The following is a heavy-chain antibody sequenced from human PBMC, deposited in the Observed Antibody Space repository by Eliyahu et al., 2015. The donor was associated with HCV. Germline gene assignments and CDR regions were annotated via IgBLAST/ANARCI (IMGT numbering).Heavy chain of an antibody. CDR2: IIPIFGTA. J-gene: IGHJ6*02. CDR3: ARDRVPVVVPAAKGSDYYYYYGMDV. Sequence: QVQLVQSGAEVKKPGSSVKVSCKASGGTFSSYAISWVRXAPGQGLEWMGGIIPIFGTANYAQKFQGRVTITADESTSTAYMELSSLRSEDTAVYYCARDRVPVVVPAAKGSDYYYYYGMDVWGQGTTVTVSS. CDR1: GGTFSSYA. V-gene: IGHV1-69*01. D-gene: IGHD2-2*01.